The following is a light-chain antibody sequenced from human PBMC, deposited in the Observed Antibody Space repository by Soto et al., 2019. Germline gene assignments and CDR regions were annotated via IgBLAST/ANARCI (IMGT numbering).Light chain of an antibody. V-gene: IGKV3-20*01. J-gene: IGKJ1*01. Sequence: EIVLTQSPAILSLSPGERATLSCRASQSVSSYLTWYQQKPGQAPSLLIYGASNRATGIPDRFSGRGSGTDFTLTISRLEPEDFADYYCQQYGTSPAWTFGQGTKVDIK. CDR3: QQYGTSPAWT. CDR2: GAS. CDR1: QSVSSY.